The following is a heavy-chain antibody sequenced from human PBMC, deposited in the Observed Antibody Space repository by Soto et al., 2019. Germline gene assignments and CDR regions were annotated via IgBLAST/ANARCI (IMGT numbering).Heavy chain of an antibody. Sequence: ASVKVSCKASGYTFTGYYMHWVRQAPGQGLEWMGWINPNSGGTNYAQKFQGWVTMTRDTSISTAYMELSRLRSDDTAVYYCARFGGIGAGNYYYCGMDVWGQGTTVTVSS. CDR1: GYTFTGYY. V-gene: IGHV1-2*04. CDR2: INPNSGGT. CDR3: ARFGGIGAGNYYYCGMDV. D-gene: IGHD6-25*01. J-gene: IGHJ6*02.